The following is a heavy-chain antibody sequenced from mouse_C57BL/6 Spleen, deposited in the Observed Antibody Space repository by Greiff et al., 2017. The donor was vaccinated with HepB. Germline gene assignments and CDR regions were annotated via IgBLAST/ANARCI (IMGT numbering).Heavy chain of an antibody. D-gene: IGHD1-1*01. CDR2: IYPRDGST. CDR3: ARGDIYYYGSSAAWFAY. Sequence: QVQLQQSDAELVKPGASVKISCKVSGYTFTDHTIHWMKQRPEQGLEWIGYIYPRDGSTKYNEKFKGKATLTADKSSSTAYMQLNSLTSEDSAVYFCARGDIYYYGSSAAWFAYWGQGTLVTVSA. J-gene: IGHJ3*01. CDR1: GYTFTDHT. V-gene: IGHV1-78*01.